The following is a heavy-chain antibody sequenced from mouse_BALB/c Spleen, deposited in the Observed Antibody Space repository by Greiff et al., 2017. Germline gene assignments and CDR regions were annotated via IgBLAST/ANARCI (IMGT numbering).Heavy chain of an antibody. V-gene: IGHV6-6*02. Sequence: EVKVEESGGGLVQPGGSMKLSCVASGFTFSNYWMNWVRQSPEKGLEWVAEIRLKSNNYATHYAESVKGRFTISRDDSKSSVYLQMNNLRAEDTGIYYCTRGNYYAMDYWGQGTSVTVSS. J-gene: IGHJ4*01. D-gene: IGHD2-1*01. CDR2: IRLKSNNYAT. CDR3: TRGNYYAMDY. CDR1: GFTFSNYW.